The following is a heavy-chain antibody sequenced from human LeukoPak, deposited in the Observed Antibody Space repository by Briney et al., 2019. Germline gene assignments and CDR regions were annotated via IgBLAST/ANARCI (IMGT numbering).Heavy chain of an antibody. CDR1: GFTFSNAW. D-gene: IGHD4-17*01. J-gene: IGHJ4*02. CDR2: IKSKTDGRTT. Sequence: NPGGSLRLSCAASGFTFSNAWMNWVRQAPGKGLEWVGRIKSKTDGRTTEYAAPVKGRFTISRDDSKNTLYLQMNSLKTEDTAVYYCTTDPYLRNDYGDYEDFGYWGRGTLVTVSS. V-gene: IGHV3-15*01. CDR3: TTDPYLRNDYGDYEDFGY.